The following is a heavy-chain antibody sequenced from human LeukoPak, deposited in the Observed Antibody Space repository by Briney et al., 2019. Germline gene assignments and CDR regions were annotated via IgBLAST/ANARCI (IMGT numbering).Heavy chain of an antibody. CDR3: ARAGNNWSFDY. Sequence: SETLSLTCTVSGASVSSGNYYWSWIRQPPGKGLEWIGYFYYSGTTNYSPSLKNRVTMSVDTSRNQFSLKLSSVTAADTAVYYCARAGNNWSFDYWGQGTLVTVSS. J-gene: IGHJ4*02. CDR1: GASVSSGNYY. V-gene: IGHV4-61*01. CDR2: FYYSGTT. D-gene: IGHD1-1*01.